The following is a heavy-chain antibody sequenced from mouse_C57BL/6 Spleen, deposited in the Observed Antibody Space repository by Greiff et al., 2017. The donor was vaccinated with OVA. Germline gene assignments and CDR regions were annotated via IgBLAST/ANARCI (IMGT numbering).Heavy chain of an antibody. CDR3: GRKVHYGSSENAIDY. CDR1: GYAFSSSW. Sequence: VQLQQSGPELVKPGASVKISCKASGYAFSSSWMNWVKQRPGKGLEWIGRIYPGGGDTNYNGKFKGKATLTADKSSSPAYMQLSSLTSADSAVYYCGRKVHYGSSENAIDYWGQGTPVTVSA. J-gene: IGHJ4*01. D-gene: IGHD2-1*01. V-gene: IGHV1-82*01. CDR2: IYPGGGDT.